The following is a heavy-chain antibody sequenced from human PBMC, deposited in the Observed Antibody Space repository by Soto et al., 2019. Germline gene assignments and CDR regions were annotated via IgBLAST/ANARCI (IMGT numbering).Heavy chain of an antibody. V-gene: IGHV1-69*06. CDR1: GGTFSSYA. J-gene: IGHJ4*02. CDR3: ARGGGRGGSYYGDH. D-gene: IGHD1-26*01. CDR2: IIPIFGTA. Sequence: QVQLVQSGAEVKKPGSSVKVSCKASGGTFSSYAISWVRQAPGQGLEWMGGIIPIFGTANYAQKFQGRVTSTADKSTGTAYMELSSLRSGDTAVYYCARGGGRGGSYYGDHWGQGTLVTVSS.